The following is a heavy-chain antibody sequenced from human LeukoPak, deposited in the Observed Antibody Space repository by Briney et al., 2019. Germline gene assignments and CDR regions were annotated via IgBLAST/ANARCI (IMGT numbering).Heavy chain of an antibody. V-gene: IGHV5-51*01. D-gene: IGHD1-7*01. CDR3: ARPLKLDLAFDI. CDR1: GYSFTSYW. CDR2: IYPGGSDT. J-gene: IGHJ3*02. Sequence: GEPLKISCKGSGYSFTSYWIGWVRQLSGKGLEWMGIIYPGGSDTRYCASFQGQGSISADKSISTAYLQWSSLKASDTAMYYCARPLKLDLAFDIWGQGTMVTVSS.